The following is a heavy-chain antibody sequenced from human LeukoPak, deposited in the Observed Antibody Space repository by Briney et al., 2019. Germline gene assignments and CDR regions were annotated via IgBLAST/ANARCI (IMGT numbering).Heavy chain of an antibody. CDR3: ARGSGSYYCDYFDY. Sequence: GGSLRLSCAASGFTFSSYWMSWVRQAPGKGLEWVANIKQDGSEKYYVDSVKGRFTISRDNAKNSLYLQVNSLRAEDTAVYYCARGSGSYYCDYFDYWGQGTLVTVSS. CDR1: GFTFSSYW. CDR2: IKQDGSEK. J-gene: IGHJ4*02. V-gene: IGHV3-7*01. D-gene: IGHD1-26*01.